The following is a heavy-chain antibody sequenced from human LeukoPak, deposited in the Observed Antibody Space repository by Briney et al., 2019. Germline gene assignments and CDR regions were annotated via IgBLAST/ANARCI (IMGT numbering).Heavy chain of an antibody. CDR3: AKSGPYVWGSYRYLDYFDY. CDR1: GFTLSTYW. V-gene: IGHV3-7*01. D-gene: IGHD3-16*02. CDR2: IKEDGSEN. J-gene: IGHJ4*02. Sequence: GGSLRLSCAASGFTLSTYWVSWVRQAPGKGLEWVANIKEDGSENYYVDSVKGRFTISRDNAKNSVYLQMNGLRAEDTAVYYCAKSGPYVWGSYRYLDYFDYWGQGTLVTVSS.